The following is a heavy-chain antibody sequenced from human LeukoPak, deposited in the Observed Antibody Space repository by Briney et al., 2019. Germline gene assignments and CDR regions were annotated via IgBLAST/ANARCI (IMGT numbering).Heavy chain of an antibody. CDR1: GASISSGGYY. CDR3: ARGTSAPGRYWSRRPPATKPYYFDF. V-gene: IGHV4-31*03. D-gene: IGHD3-10*01. Sequence: SETLSLTCTVSGASISSGGYYWTWIRQHPGEGLEWIGYISYTGSPNHNPSLKSRVSMSVDTSMSQFSLKVNSVTAADTAVYFCARGTSAPGRYWSRRPPATKPYYFDFWGQGTQVTVSS. CDR2: ISYTGSP. J-gene: IGHJ4*02.